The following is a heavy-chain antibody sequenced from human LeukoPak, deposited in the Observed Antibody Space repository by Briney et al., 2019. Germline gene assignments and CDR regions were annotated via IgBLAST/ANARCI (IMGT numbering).Heavy chain of an antibody. CDR2: IKSKTDGGTT. CDR3: VREASGGTKGVSGTFDI. Sequence: GGSLRLSCAASGFTFSNAWMSWVRRAPGKGLEWVGRIKSKTDGGTTDYAAPVKGRFTISRDNAKNSLYLQMNSLRAEDTAVYHCVREASGGTKGVSGTFDIWGQGTLVTVSS. J-gene: IGHJ3*02. D-gene: IGHD6-13*01. CDR1: GFTFSNAW. V-gene: IGHV3-15*01.